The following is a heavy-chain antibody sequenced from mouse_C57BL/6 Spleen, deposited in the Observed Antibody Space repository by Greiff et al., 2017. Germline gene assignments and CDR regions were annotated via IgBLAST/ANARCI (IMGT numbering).Heavy chain of an antibody. CDR1: GYTFTSYG. CDR2: IYPRSGNT. J-gene: IGHJ4*01. V-gene: IGHV1-81*01. Sequence: QVQLQQSGAELARPGASVKLSCKASGYTFTSYGISWVKQRTGQGLEWIGEIYPRSGNTYYNEKFKGKATLSADKSSSTAYMELRSLTSEDSAVYFCARGRYDYDYAMDYWGQGTSVTVSS. CDR3: ARGRYDYDYAMDY. D-gene: IGHD2-4*01.